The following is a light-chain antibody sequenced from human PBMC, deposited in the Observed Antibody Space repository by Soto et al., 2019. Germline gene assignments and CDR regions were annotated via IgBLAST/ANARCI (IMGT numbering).Light chain of an antibody. Sequence: DIQMTQSPSTLSASVGDRVTITCRASQNIVNWLVWYQHKPGKAPKLLIYDASSLESGVPSKFTGSGSGTEFTLTISSLQPDDFAIYYCQQYTSYSPYTVGQGTKVDIK. V-gene: IGKV1-5*01. CDR3: QQYTSYSPYT. J-gene: IGKJ2*01. CDR1: QNIVNW. CDR2: DAS.